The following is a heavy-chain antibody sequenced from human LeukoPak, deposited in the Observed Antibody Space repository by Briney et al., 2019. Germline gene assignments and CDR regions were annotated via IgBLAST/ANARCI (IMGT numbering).Heavy chain of an antibody. CDR1: GYTFTGCY. CDR2: INPNSGGT. V-gene: IGHV1-2*02. CDR3: AREPRGPYDFWSGYEDY. D-gene: IGHD3-3*01. Sequence: GASVKVSCKASGYTFTGCYMHWVRQAPGQGLEWMGWINPNSGGTNYAQKFQGRVTVTRDTSIGTAYIELSRLRSDDTAVYYCAREPRGPYDFWSGYEDYWGQGTLVTVSS. J-gene: IGHJ4*02.